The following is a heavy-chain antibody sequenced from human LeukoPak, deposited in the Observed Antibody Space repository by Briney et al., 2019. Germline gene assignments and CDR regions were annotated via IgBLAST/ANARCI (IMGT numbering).Heavy chain of an antibody. J-gene: IGHJ4*02. CDR3: ARAGHTYDILTGYYNAFDY. CDR2: IYSGGST. D-gene: IGHD3-9*01. Sequence: GGSLRLSCAASGFTVSSNYMSWVRQAPGKGLEWVSVIYSGGSTYYADSVKGRFTISRDNSKNTLYLQMNSLRAEDTAVYYCARAGHTYDILTGYYNAFDYWGQGTLVTVSS. V-gene: IGHV3-66*01. CDR1: GFTVSSNY.